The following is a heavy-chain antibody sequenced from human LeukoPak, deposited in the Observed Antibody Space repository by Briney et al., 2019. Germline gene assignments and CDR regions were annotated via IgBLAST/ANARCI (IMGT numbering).Heavy chain of an antibody. V-gene: IGHV4-59*01. CDR2: ISYSGST. D-gene: IGHD3-22*01. Sequence: SETLSLTCTASGGSISSFSWSWIRQPPGKGLEWIGYISYSGSTNYSPSLKSRVTISVDTSKNQFSLKLSSVTAADTAVYYCARLYDSTGYYYPYFDCWGQGTLVTVSS. CDR1: GGSISSFS. CDR3: ARLYDSTGYYYPYFDC. J-gene: IGHJ4*02.